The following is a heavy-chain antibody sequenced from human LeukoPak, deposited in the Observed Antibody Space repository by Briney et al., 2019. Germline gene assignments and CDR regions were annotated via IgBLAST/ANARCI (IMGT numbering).Heavy chain of an antibody. D-gene: IGHD6-13*01. V-gene: IGHV4-4*09. J-gene: IGHJ6*03. CDR1: GGSISSYY. CDR3: ARRVAAAGIESLPGGIDYYYYYMDV. CDR2: IYTSGST. Sequence: SETLSLTCTVSGGSISSYYWSWIRQPPRKGLGWGGYIYTSGSTTYNPSLKRRVTISVDTSKNQFSLKLSSVSAAATAVYYCARRVAAAGIESLPGGIDYYYYYMDVWGKGTTVTVSS.